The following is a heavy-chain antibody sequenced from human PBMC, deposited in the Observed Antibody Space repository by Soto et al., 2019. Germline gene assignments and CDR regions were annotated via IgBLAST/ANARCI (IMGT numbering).Heavy chain of an antibody. CDR2: ISYDGSNK. J-gene: IGHJ5*02. CDR3: AGNRLSSSALFGVEWFDP. V-gene: IGHV3-30-3*01. CDR1: GFTFSSYA. Sequence: QVQLVESGGGVVQPGRSLRLSCAASGFTFSSYAMHWVRQAPGKGLEWVAVISYDGSNKYYADSVKGRFTISRDNSKNTLYLQMNSLRAEDTAVYYCAGNRLSSSALFGVEWFDPWGQGTLVTVSS. D-gene: IGHD6-13*01.